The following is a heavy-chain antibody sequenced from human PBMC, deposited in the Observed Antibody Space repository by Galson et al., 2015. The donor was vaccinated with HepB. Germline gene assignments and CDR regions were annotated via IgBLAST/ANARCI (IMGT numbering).Heavy chain of an antibody. CDR1: GGSTSYYY. CDR3: ARHVVKGASGWYGHYYGMDV. J-gene: IGHJ6*02. Sequence: SATLSLTCTVSGGSTSYYYWSWIRQPPGKGLEWIGYSFFGGNTNYNPSLRSRVSISGDTSKNQFFLRLSSVTAADTAVYYCARHVVKGASGWYGHYYGMDVWGQGTTVTVSS. V-gene: IGHV4-59*08. CDR2: SFFGGNT. D-gene: IGHD6-19*01.